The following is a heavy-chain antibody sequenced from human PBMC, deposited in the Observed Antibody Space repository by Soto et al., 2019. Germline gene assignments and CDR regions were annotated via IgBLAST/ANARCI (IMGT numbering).Heavy chain of an antibody. J-gene: IGHJ4*02. Sequence: ASVKVSCKASGYTFTSYGISWVRQAPGQGFEWMGWISAYNGNTNYAQKLQGRVTMTTDTSTSTAYMELRSLRSDDTAVYYCARSIDTDYDILTGYHDYWGQGTLVTVSS. CDR1: GYTFTSYG. CDR2: ISAYNGNT. CDR3: ARSIDTDYDILTGYHDY. V-gene: IGHV1-18*01. D-gene: IGHD3-9*01.